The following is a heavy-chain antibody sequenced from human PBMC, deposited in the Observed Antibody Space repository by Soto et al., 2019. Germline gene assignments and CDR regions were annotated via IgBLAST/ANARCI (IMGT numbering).Heavy chain of an antibody. D-gene: IGHD6-25*01. Sequence: PGGSLRLSCAASGFTFSDHYMTWIRQAPGKGPEWISCISGGGSTTPYADSVKGRFTISRDNAKNTLYLQMNSLTVEDTAAYYCTRNPRLADYWGQGTLVTVSS. CDR1: GFTFSDHY. V-gene: IGHV3-11*01. CDR2: ISGGGSTT. CDR3: TRNPRLADY. J-gene: IGHJ4*02.